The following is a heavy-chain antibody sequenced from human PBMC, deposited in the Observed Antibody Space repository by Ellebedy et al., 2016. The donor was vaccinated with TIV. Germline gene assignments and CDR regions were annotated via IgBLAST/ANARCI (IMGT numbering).Heavy chain of an antibody. V-gene: IGHV3-30*04. J-gene: IGHJ4*02. Sequence: GESLKISXAASGFTFSTYAMHWVRQAPGKGLEWAAVISNDGSNKYYADSVKGRFTISRDNSKNTLYVQMNSLRAEDTAVYYCARGLGWDNEYWGQGTLVTVSS. CDR3: ARGLGWDNEY. CDR2: ISNDGSNK. D-gene: IGHD6-19*01. CDR1: GFTFSTYA.